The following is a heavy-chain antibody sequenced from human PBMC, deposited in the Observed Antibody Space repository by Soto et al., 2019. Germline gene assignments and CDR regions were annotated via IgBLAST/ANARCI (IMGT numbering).Heavy chain of an antibody. Sequence: SETLSLTCTVSGGSFTSTNYFWGWIRQPPGKGLEWIGYMYYNGNTFYSPSLKSRVTVSVDTSKSQFSPDLSSVTAADTAVYYCARHDGKDYYYYYMDVWGKGTTVTVSS. J-gene: IGHJ6*03. CDR2: MYYNGNT. D-gene: IGHD2-15*01. CDR1: GGSFTSTNYF. CDR3: ARHDGKDYYYYYMDV. V-gene: IGHV4-39*01.